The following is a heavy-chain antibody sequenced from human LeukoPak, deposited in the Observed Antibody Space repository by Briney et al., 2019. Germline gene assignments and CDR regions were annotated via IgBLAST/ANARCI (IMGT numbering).Heavy chain of an antibody. J-gene: IGHJ4*02. Sequence: GGSLRLSCAASGFTFSSYSVNWVRQAPGKGLEWVANIKQDGSEKYYVDSVKSRFTISRDNAKNSLYLQMNRLRAEDTGVYYCAREHPYYYDSSGTAMMAEIKYYFDYWGQGTLVTVSS. CDR2: IKQDGSEK. V-gene: IGHV3-7*01. CDR3: AREHPYYYDSSGTAMMAEIKYYFDY. CDR1: GFTFSSYS. D-gene: IGHD3-22*01.